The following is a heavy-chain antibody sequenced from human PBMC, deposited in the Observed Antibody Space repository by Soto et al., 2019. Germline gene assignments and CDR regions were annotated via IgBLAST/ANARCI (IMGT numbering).Heavy chain of an antibody. CDR2: IYYSGST. Sequence: QVQLQESGPGLVRPSETLSLTCTVSGGSISSYYWSWIRQPPGNGLEWIGYIYYSGSTNYNPSLESRVTISVDTSKNQCSLKLRSVTAADTAVYYCARDGGSYYTPFDYWGQGTLVTVSS. V-gene: IGHV4-59*01. CDR3: ARDGGSYYTPFDY. J-gene: IGHJ4*02. CDR1: GGSISSYY. D-gene: IGHD1-26*01.